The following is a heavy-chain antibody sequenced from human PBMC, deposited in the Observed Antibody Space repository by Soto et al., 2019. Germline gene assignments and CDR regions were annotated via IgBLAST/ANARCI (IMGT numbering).Heavy chain of an antibody. D-gene: IGHD5-18*01. CDR2: INAGNGNT. Sequence: QVQLVQSGAEEKKPGASVKVSCKASGYTFTSYAMHWVRQAPGQRLEWMGWINAGNGNTKYSQKFQGRVTITRDTAASTAYMELSSLRSEDTAVYYCAREGYSYEGMDVWGQGTTVTVSS. J-gene: IGHJ6*02. CDR3: AREGYSYEGMDV. V-gene: IGHV1-3*05. CDR1: GYTFTSYA.